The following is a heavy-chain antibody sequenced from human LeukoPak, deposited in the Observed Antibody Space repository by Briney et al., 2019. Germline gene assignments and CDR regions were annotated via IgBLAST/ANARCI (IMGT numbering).Heavy chain of an antibody. D-gene: IGHD3-22*01. V-gene: IGHV3-7*01. CDR3: ARASYDSSGYYYGYDY. Sequence: GGSLRLSCAASGLTFSSYWMSWVRQAPGKGLEWVANIKQDGSEKYYVDSVKGRFTISRDNAKNSLYLQMNSLRAEDTAVYYCARASYDSSGYYYGYDYWGQGTLVTVSS. CDR1: GLTFSSYW. CDR2: IKQDGSEK. J-gene: IGHJ4*02.